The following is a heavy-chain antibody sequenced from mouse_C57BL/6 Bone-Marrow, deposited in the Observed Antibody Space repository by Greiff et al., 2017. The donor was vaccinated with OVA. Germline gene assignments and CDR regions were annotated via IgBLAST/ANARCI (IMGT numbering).Heavy chain of an antibody. V-gene: IGHV8-8*01. CDR1: GFSLSTFGMG. J-gene: IGHJ2*01. CDR3: ARIEVSYGTPYYGDY. CDR2: IWWDDDK. Sequence: QVTLKVSGPGILQPSQTLSLTCSFSGFSLSTFGMGVGWIRQPSGKGLEWLANIWWDDDKYYSPALKSRLTISTDTSKNPVLLKIANVDTAETATYYCARIEVSYGTPYYGDYWGQGTTLTVSS. D-gene: IGHD1-1*01.